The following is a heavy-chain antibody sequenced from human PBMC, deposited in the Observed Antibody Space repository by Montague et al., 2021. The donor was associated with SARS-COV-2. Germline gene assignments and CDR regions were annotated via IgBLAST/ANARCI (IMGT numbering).Heavy chain of an antibody. Sequence: SLRLSCAASGFTFSNYPMHWVRQAPGKGLEWMAVISYDGNNQDYAESLKGRITISRDNSKNTLFLQMDSPRPEDTAVYYCAKEQYPSSWSDFDCRGQGTLVIVSS. J-gene: IGHJ4*02. V-gene: IGHV3-30*04. D-gene: IGHD6-13*01. CDR1: GFTFSNYP. CDR3: AKEQYPSSWSDFDC. CDR2: ISYDGNNQ.